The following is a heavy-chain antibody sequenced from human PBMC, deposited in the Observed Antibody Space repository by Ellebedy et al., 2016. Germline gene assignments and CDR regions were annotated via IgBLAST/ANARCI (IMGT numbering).Heavy chain of an antibody. J-gene: IGHJ6*03. Sequence: GGSLRLXCAASGFTFDDCAMHWVRQFPGKGLEWVSGISWNSGTIDYADSVKGRFTISRDNAKNSLYLQMNSLRAEDTALYYCAKDGGGRFLEWSSHMDVWGKGTTVTVSS. CDR2: ISWNSGTI. CDR1: GFTFDDCA. CDR3: AKDGGGRFLEWSSHMDV. D-gene: IGHD3-3*01. V-gene: IGHV3-9*01.